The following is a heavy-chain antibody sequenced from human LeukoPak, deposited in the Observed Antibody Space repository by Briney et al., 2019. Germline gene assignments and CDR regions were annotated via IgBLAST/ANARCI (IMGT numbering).Heavy chain of an antibody. J-gene: IGHJ4*02. CDR1: GGPISSGGYY. CDR3: ARDLSTVTTNYFDY. Sequence: PSETLSLTCTVSGGPISSGGYYWSWIRQPPGKGLEWIGYIYHSGSTYYNPSLKSRVTISVDRSKNQFSLKLSSVTAADTAVYYCARDLSTVTTNYFDYWGQGTLVTVSS. V-gene: IGHV4-30-2*01. D-gene: IGHD4-17*01. CDR2: IYHSGST.